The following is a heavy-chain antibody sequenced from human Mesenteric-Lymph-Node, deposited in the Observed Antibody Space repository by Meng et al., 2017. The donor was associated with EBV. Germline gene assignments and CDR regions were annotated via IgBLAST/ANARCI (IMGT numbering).Heavy chain of an antibody. D-gene: IGHD1-26*01. J-gene: IGHJ4*02. Sequence: QVQLVQSGAEVKKPGASVKVSCKASGYTFAGHAIHWVRQAPGQRLEWMGWLNAGNENTKYSQKLQDRVIITRDTSASTAYMELSSLRSEDTAVYYCARGVGSGTYIVDYWGQGTLVTVSS. CDR2: LNAGNENT. CDR1: GYTFAGHA. V-gene: IGHV1-3*01. CDR3: ARGVGSGTYIVDY.